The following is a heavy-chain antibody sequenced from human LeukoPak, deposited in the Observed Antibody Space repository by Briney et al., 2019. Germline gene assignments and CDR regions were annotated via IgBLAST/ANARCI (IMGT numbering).Heavy chain of an antibody. D-gene: IGHD3-10*01. V-gene: IGHV4-34*01. CDR2: INHSGST. Sequence: SETLSLTCAVYGGSFSGYYWSWIRQPPGKGLEWIGEINHSGSTNYNPSLKSRVTISVDTSKNQFSLKLSSVTAADTAVYYCARGRGGPRMFRGVISQHWGQGPLVTVSS. J-gene: IGHJ1*01. CDR1: GGSFSGYY. CDR3: ARGRGGPRMFRGVISQH.